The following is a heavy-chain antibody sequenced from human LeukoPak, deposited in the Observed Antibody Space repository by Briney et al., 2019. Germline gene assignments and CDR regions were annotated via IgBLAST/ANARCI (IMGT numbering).Heavy chain of an antibody. J-gene: IGHJ4*02. CDR2: IEPDGSEK. Sequence: PGGSLRLSCAASGFTFSTYWMTWVRRAAGKGLEWVANIEPDGSEKNYVDSVKGRFTISRDNAKNTLYLQMNSLRAEDTAVYYCARGYCAGSGCPSPPHYWGQGTLVSVSS. V-gene: IGHV3-7*04. CDR3: ARGYCAGSGCPSPPHY. CDR1: GFTFSTYW. D-gene: IGHD2-15*01.